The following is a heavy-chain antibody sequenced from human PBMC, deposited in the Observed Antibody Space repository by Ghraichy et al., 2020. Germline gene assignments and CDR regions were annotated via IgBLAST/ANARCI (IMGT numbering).Heavy chain of an antibody. CDR3: ARSLIAVAGTRPSDI. D-gene: IGHD6-19*01. Sequence: GGSLRLSCAASGFTFSSYWMSWVRQAPGKGLEWVANIKQDGSEKYYVDSVKGRFTISRDNAKTSLYLQMNSLRAEDTAVYYCARSLIAVAGTRPSDIWGQGIMVTVSS. V-gene: IGHV3-7*04. CDR1: GFTFSSYW. CDR2: IKQDGSEK. J-gene: IGHJ3*02.